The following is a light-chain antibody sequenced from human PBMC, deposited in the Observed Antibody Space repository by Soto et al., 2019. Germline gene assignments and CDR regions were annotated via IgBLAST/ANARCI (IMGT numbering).Light chain of an antibody. Sequence: QSALTQPASVSGSPGQSITISCTGTSSDVGGFTYVSWYQQYPGKAPKLMIYEVSNRPSGVSNRFSGSKSGNTASLTISGLQAEDEAEYYCSSYTSRSTRVFGTGTKLTVL. V-gene: IGLV2-14*01. CDR3: SSYTSRSTRV. J-gene: IGLJ1*01. CDR1: SSDVGGFTY. CDR2: EVS.